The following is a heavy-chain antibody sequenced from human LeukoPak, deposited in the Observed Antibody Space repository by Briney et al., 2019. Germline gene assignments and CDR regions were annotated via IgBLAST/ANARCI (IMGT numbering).Heavy chain of an antibody. CDR1: GGSISGYF. CDR2: TYYRSKWYH. CDR3: ARGTNDYADPVFDS. D-gene: IGHD4-17*01. J-gene: IGHJ4*02. Sequence: SETLSLTCTVSGGSISGYFWNWIRQSPSRGLEWLGRTYYRSKWYHDYATSVKSRMTINPDTSKNQVSLQLKSVIPEDTAVYYCARGTNDYADPVFDSWGQGTLVTVSS. V-gene: IGHV6-1*01.